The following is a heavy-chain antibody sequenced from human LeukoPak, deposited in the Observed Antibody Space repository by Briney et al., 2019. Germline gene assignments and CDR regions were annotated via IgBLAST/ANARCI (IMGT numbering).Heavy chain of an antibody. D-gene: IGHD2/OR15-2a*01. CDR3: AREGYYSYYYYGMDV. CDR2: ISNTGSDT. CDR1: GFTFSNYA. J-gene: IGHJ6*02. V-gene: IGHV3-23*01. Sequence: PGGSLRLSCAASGFTFSNYAMSWVRQAPGKGLEWVSTISNTGSDTYYADSVKGRFTISRDNSENTLYLQMNSLRAEDTAVYYCAREGYYSYYYYGMDVWGQGTTVTVSS.